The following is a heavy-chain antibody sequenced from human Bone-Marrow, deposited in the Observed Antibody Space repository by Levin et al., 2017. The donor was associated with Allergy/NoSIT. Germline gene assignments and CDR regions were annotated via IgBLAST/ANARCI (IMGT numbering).Heavy chain of an antibody. V-gene: IGHV3-30-3*01. Sequence: GESLKISCAASAFTFSSYNMHWVRQAPGKGLEWVAVISYDGSNTYYADSVKGRFTISRDNSKNTLYLQMNSLRAEDTAVYYCARILTEFDMLRGIYSFDIWGQGTMVTVSS. D-gene: IGHD3-10*01. CDR2: ISYDGSNT. CDR1: AFTFSSYN. CDR3: ARILTEFDMLRGIYSFDI. J-gene: IGHJ3*02.